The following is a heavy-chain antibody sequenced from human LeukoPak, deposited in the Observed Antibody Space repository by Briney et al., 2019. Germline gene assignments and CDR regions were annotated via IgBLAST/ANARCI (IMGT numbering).Heavy chain of an antibody. D-gene: IGHD2-2*01. J-gene: IGHJ4*02. V-gene: IGHV3-15*01. CDR3: TTESYCSSTSCPLTFDY. CDR2: IKSKIDGGTT. Sequence: PGGSLRLSCSASGFIFSNTWMSWVRQAPGKGLEWVGRIKSKIDGGTTDYAAPVKGRFTISRDDSKNTVYLQMHSLKTEDTAVYYCTTESYCSSTSCPLTFDYWGQGTLVTVSS. CDR1: GFIFSNTW.